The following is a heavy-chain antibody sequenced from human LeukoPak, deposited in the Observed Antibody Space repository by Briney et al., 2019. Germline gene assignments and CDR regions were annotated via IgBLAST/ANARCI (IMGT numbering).Heavy chain of an antibody. V-gene: IGHV1-18*01. Sequence: ASVKVSCKASGYTFTSYGISWVRQAPGQGLEWMGWISAYNGNTNYAQKLQGRVTMTTDTSTSTAYMGLRSLRSDDTAVYYCARDTSVAGTEDWFDPWGQGTLVTVSS. CDR2: ISAYNGNT. CDR3: ARDTSVAGTEDWFDP. CDR1: GYTFTSYG. D-gene: IGHD6-19*01. J-gene: IGHJ5*02.